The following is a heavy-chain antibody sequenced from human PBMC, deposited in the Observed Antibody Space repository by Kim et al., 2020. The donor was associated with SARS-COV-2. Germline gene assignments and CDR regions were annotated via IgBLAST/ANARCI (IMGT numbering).Heavy chain of an antibody. J-gene: IGHJ4*01. CDR1: GGSFSGYY. D-gene: IGHD3-10*01. CDR2: INHSGST. CDR3: ARDQRYGSGSYPHFDY. V-gene: IGHV4-34*01. Sequence: SETLSLTCAVYGGSFSGYYWSWIRQPPGKGLEWIGEINHSGSTNYNPSLKSRVTISVDTSKNQFSLKLSSVTAADTAVYYCARDQRYGSGSYPHFDYWG.